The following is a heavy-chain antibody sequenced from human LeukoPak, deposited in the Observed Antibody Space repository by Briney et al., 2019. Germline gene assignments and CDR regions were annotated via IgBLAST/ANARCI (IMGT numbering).Heavy chain of an antibody. Sequence: PSETLSLTCTVSGGSISSHYWSWIRQPPGKGLEWIGYIYYSGSTNYNPSLKSRVTISVDTSKNQFSLKLSSVTAADTAVYYCAGSPSPVYFDYWGQGTLVTVSS. CDR2: IYYSGST. J-gene: IGHJ4*02. CDR3: AGSPSPVYFDY. V-gene: IGHV4-59*11. CDR1: GGSISSHY. D-gene: IGHD6-6*01.